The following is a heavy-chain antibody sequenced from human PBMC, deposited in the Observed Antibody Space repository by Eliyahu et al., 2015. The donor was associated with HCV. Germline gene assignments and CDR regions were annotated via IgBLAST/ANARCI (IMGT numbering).Heavy chain of an antibody. CDR1: GDSVSSKSVA. CDR3: AREVATFGYFESFDP. D-gene: IGHD5-18*01. V-gene: IGHV6-1*01. J-gene: IGHJ5*02. CDR2: TFYRSKWFY. Sequence: QVQLQQSGPGLLKPSQTLSLTCAISGDSVSSKSVAWHWIRQSPSRGLEWLGRTFYRSKWFYDYAASVKSRITVSPDTSKNQFPLQLNSVTPEDTAVYFCAREVATFGYFESFDPWGQGTLVTVSS.